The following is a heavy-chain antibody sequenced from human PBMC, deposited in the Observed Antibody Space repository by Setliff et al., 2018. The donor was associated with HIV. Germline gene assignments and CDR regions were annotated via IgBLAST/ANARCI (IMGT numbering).Heavy chain of an antibody. Sequence: SETLSLTCTVSGGSISSHYWSWIRQPSGKGLEWIGYIYYSGSTNYNPSLKSRVTISVDTSKNQFSLKLSSVTAADTAVYYCARGLATGLYYYYYYMDVWGKGTTVTVSS. D-gene: IGHD1-1*01. V-gene: IGHV4-59*11. CDR2: IYYSGST. CDR3: ARGLATGLYYYYYYMDV. CDR1: GGSISSHY. J-gene: IGHJ6*03.